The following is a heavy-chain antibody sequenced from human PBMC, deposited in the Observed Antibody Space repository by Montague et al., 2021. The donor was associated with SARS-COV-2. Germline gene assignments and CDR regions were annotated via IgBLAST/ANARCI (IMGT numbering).Heavy chain of an antibody. CDR3: ARLPYFYDSTHAFDI. J-gene: IGHJ3*02. D-gene: IGHD3-22*01. V-gene: IGHV4-39*01. CDR2: IFYSGST. CDR1: GGSISSSSHY. Sequence: SQTLSLTCTVSGGSISSSSHYWGWIRQPPGKGLEWIGNIFYSGSTYYNTSLKSRVTISVDTSKNQFSLRLSSVTAADTAVYYCARLPYFYDSTHAFDIWGQGKMVTVSS.